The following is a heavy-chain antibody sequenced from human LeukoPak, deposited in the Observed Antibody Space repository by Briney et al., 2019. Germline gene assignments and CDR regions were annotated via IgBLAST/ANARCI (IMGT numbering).Heavy chain of an antibody. CDR1: GFTFSSYA. CDR2: ISGSGGGT. J-gene: IGHJ3*02. Sequence: GGSLRLSCAASGFTFSSYAMSWVRQAPGKGLEWVSAISGSGGGTYYADSVKGRSTISGDNSKNTLYLQMNSLRAEDTAVYYCAKDYGAHAFDIWGQGTMVTVSS. V-gene: IGHV3-23*01. D-gene: IGHD4-17*01. CDR3: AKDYGAHAFDI.